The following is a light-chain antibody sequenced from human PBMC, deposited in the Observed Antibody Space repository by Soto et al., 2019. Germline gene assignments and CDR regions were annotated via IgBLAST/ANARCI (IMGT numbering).Light chain of an antibody. CDR2: KAS. Sequence: DIQMTQSPSTLSGSVGDRVTITCRASQTISSWLAWYQQKPGKAPKLLIYKASTLKSGVPSRFSGSGSGTEFPLTISSLLPDDFATYYCQHYNSYSEAFGQGTKLELK. CDR3: QHYNSYSEA. CDR1: QTISSW. V-gene: IGKV1-5*03. J-gene: IGKJ1*01.